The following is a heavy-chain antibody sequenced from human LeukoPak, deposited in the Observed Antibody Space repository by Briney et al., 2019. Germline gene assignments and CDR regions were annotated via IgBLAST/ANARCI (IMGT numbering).Heavy chain of an antibody. CDR1: GYSISRGYY. Sequence: SETLSLTCGVSGYSISRGYYWAWIRQPPGKGLEWIGTIYHTGSTYYTPSLGSRVTISVDTSKNQFSLKLSSVTAADTAVYYCARGGHYYDSSGYFDYWGQGTLVSVSS. D-gene: IGHD3-22*01. V-gene: IGHV4-38-2*01. CDR3: ARGGHYYDSSGYFDY. J-gene: IGHJ4*02. CDR2: IYHTGST.